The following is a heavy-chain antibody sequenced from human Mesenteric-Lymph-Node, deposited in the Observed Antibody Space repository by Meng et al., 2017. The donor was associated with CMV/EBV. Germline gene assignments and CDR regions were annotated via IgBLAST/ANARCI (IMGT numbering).Heavy chain of an antibody. CDR1: GFTFSDYS. V-gene: IGHV3-21*01. CDR2: ISSGTNYI. Sequence: GGSLRLSCAASGFTFSDYSMNWFRQAPGRGLEWVSSISSGTNYIYYADSMKGRFTISRDSPKNSLYLQMNSLTAEDTAVYYCARESMDTALVRQSYYYYYYGMDVWGQGTTVTVSS. CDR3: ARESMDTALVRQSYYYYYYGMDV. J-gene: IGHJ6*02. D-gene: IGHD5-18*01.